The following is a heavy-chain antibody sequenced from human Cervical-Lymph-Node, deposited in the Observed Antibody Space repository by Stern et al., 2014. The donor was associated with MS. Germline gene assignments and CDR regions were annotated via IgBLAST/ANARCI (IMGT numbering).Heavy chain of an antibody. CDR1: GDTFSSYA. V-gene: IGHV1-69*06. Sequence: VQLVEYGAEVKKPGSSVKVCCKASGDTFSSYAMNWGRQVPGQGLEWMGGITPVFGTTNYAQKFQGRVTITADKSTNTAYMELMTLRSEDTAVYYCARGGGLVGYFDYWGQGTLVSVSS. D-gene: IGHD1-26*01. CDR2: ITPVFGTT. CDR3: ARGGGLVGYFDY. J-gene: IGHJ4*02.